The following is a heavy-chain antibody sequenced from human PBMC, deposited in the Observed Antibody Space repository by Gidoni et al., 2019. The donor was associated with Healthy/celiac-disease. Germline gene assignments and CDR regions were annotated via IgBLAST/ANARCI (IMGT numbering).Heavy chain of an antibody. CDR3: ATGNSNYGSWFDP. Sequence: QVQLVQSGAEVKKPGASVQVSCKVSGYTLTEFSMHWVRQAPGKGREWMGGFDPEDGETIYAQKFQGIVTMTEDTSTDTAYMELSSLRSEDTAVYYCATGNSNYGSWFDPWGQGTLVTVSS. J-gene: IGHJ5*02. D-gene: IGHD4-4*01. CDR1: GYTLTEFS. CDR2: FDPEDGET. V-gene: IGHV1-24*01.